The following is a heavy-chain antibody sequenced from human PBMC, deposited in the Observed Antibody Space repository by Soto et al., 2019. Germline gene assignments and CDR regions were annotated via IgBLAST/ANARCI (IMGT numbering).Heavy chain of an antibody. D-gene: IGHD6-6*01. CDR1: GGSISSYY. J-gene: IGHJ6*02. V-gene: IGHV4-59*01. CDR3: AREGEYSSSSRYYYYGMDV. Sequence: PSETLSLTCTVSGGSISSYYWSWIRQPPGKGLEWIGYIYYSGSTNCNPSLKSRVTISVDTSKNQFSLKLSSVTAADTAVYYCAREGEYSSSSRYYYYGMDVWGQGTTVTVSS. CDR2: IYYSGST.